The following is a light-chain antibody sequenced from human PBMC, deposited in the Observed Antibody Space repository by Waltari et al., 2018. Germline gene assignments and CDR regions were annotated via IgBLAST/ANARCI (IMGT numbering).Light chain of an antibody. J-gene: IGLJ3*02. CDR1: SSNIEGNV. Sequence: QSVLTQPPSASGTPGQRVTISCTGSSSNIEGNVVTWYQQLPGKAPTLLIYRSDLRPSGVPDRFSGSKSGTSASLAISGLQSADEGDYYCAAWDDSLHGHWVFGGGTKVTVL. V-gene: IGLV1-44*01. CDR2: RSD. CDR3: AAWDDSLHGHWV.